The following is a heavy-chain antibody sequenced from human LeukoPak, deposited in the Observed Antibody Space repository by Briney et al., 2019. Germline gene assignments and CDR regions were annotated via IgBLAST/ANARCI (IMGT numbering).Heavy chain of an antibody. Sequence: GGSLRLSCAASGFTFSSSAMSWVRQAPGKGLEWVSGISGSGDNTYYADSVKGRFTISRDNSKNTLYVQVNSLGTEDAAAYYCAKGSYYDSSGSFYFDYWGQGTLVTVSS. CDR1: GFTFSSSA. D-gene: IGHD3-22*01. J-gene: IGHJ4*02. V-gene: IGHV3-23*01. CDR2: ISGSGDNT. CDR3: AKGSYYDSSGSFYFDY.